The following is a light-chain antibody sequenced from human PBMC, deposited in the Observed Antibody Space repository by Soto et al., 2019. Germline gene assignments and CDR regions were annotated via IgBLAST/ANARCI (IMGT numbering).Light chain of an antibody. J-gene: IGKJ1*01. V-gene: IGKV3-20*01. Sequence: EIVLTQSACTLSLSPGERTTLSWRPSQSVSSSYLAWYQQKPGQDPRLLLYGASSRATGIPDRFSGSGSGTDFTLTISRLEPEDFAVYYCQHYVTSLTTFGQGTKVDIK. CDR1: QSVSSSY. CDR2: GAS. CDR3: QHYVTSLTT.